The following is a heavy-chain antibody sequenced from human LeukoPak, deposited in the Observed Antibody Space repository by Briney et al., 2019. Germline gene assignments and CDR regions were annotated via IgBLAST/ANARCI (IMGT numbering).Heavy chain of an antibody. CDR2: IYTSGST. D-gene: IGHD3-22*01. V-gene: IGHV4-4*07. Sequence: SETLSLTCTVSGGSISSYYWSWIRQPAGKGLEWIGRIYTSGSTNYNPSLKSRVTISVDTSKNQFSLKLSSATAADTAVYYCAIWEDYYDSSGSDAFDIWGQGTMVTVSS. J-gene: IGHJ3*02. CDR3: AIWEDYYDSSGSDAFDI. CDR1: GGSISSYY.